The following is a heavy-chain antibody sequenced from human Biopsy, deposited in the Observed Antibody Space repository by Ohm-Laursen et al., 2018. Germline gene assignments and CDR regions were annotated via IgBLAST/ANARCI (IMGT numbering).Heavy chain of an antibody. CDR1: GFTFQDHA. Sequence: SLRLSCAASGFTFQDHAMHWVRQAPGKGLEWVSGISWNSGSINYAVSVQGRFTISRDNAKNSLYLQMNSLRVEDTALYFCARAFRGQYFYYYYGMDVWGQGTTVTVSS. CDR3: ARAFRGQYFYYYYGMDV. V-gene: IGHV3-9*01. CDR2: ISWNSGSI. J-gene: IGHJ6*02. D-gene: IGHD3-9*01.